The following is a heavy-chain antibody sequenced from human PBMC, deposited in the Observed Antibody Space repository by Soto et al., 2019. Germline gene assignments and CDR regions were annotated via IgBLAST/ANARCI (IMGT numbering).Heavy chain of an antibody. CDR2: IYYSGST. D-gene: IGHD6-13*01. CDR1: GGSISSGGYY. J-gene: IGHJ4*02. V-gene: IGHV4-31*03. Sequence: QVQLQESGPGLVKPSQTLSLTCTVSGGSISSGGYYWSWIRQHPGKGLEWIGYIYYSGSTYYNPSLKSRVTISVDTSKNQFSLKLSSVTAADTAVYYCARVMAGSWSIAAAGTFDYWGQGTLVTVSS. CDR3: ARVMAGSWSIAAAGTFDY.